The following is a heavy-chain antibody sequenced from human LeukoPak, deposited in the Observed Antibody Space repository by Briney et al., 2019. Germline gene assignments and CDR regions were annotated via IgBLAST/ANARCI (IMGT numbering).Heavy chain of an antibody. V-gene: IGHV3-30-3*01. CDR3: ARAYGRRFYDY. Sequence: PGGSLRLSCAASGFTFSSYAMPWVRQAPGKGLEWVAVISYDGSNKYYADSVKGRFTISRDNSKNTLYLQMNSLRAEDTAVYYCARAYGRRFYDYWGQGTLVTVSS. D-gene: IGHD1-26*01. CDR2: ISYDGSNK. CDR1: GFTFSSYA. J-gene: IGHJ4*02.